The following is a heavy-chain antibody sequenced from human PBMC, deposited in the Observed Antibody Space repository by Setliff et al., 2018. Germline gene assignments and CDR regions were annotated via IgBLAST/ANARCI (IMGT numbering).Heavy chain of an antibody. Sequence: SETLSLTCTVSGGSISSGSYYWSWIRQPAGKGLEWIGHIYTSGSTNYNPSLKSRVNISVDTSKNQFSLKLSSVTAADTSVYYCARDQDFWSGYYRASHYMDVGGKGTTVTVSS. CDR3: ARDQDFWSGYYRASHYMDV. D-gene: IGHD3-3*01. CDR2: IYTSGST. J-gene: IGHJ6*03. CDR1: GGSISSGSYY. V-gene: IGHV4-61*09.